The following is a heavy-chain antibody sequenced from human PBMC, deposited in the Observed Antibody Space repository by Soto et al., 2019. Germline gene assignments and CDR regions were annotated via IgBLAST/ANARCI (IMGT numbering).Heavy chain of an antibody. CDR2: IRGTGLNT. Sequence: GGSLRLSCVGSGFVFKNFAINWVRQPPGKGLEWVSVIRGTGLNTYYAASVKGRFNISRDNSKNTVYLQMDSLKVEDTAKYYCAIASVTRIRGEPPAHWGQGTLVTVSS. V-gene: IGHV3-23*01. D-gene: IGHD3-10*01. J-gene: IGHJ4*02. CDR3: AIASVTRIRGEPPAH. CDR1: GFVFKNFA.